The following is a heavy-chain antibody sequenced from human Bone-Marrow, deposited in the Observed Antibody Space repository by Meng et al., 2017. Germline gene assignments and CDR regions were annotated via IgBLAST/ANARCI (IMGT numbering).Heavy chain of an antibody. CDR1: GFTVSSYY. V-gene: IGHV3-53*04. Sequence: GESLKISCAASGFTVSSYYMSWVRQAPGKGLEWVSVIYSGGSTYYADSVKGRFTISRHNSKNTLYLQMNSLRAEDTAVYYCARCGSLGPYGSGSYYNPLGYFDLWGHGTLVTVSS. CDR2: IYSGGST. CDR3: ARCGSLGPYGSGSYYNPLGYFDL. D-gene: IGHD3-10*01. J-gene: IGHJ2*01.